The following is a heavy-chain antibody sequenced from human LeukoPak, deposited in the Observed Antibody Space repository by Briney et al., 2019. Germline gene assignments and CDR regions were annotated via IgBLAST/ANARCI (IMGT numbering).Heavy chain of an antibody. CDR1: GGTFSSYA. D-gene: IGHD1-26*01. V-gene: IGHV1-18*01. Sequence: ASVKVSCKASGGTFSSYAISWVRQAPGQGLEWMGWISAYNGNTNYAQKLQGRVTMTTDTSTSTAYMELRGLRSDDTAVYYCARVVGGSYYSANCFDYWGQGTLVTVPS. CDR3: ARVVGGSYYSANCFDY. J-gene: IGHJ4*02. CDR2: ISAYNGNT.